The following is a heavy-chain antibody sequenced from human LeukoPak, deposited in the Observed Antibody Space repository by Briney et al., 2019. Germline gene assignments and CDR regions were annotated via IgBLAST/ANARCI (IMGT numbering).Heavy chain of an antibody. V-gene: IGHV4-34*01. D-gene: IGHD3-22*01. J-gene: IGHJ3*02. CDR2: INHSGST. CDR1: GGSFSGYY. Sequence: PSETLSLTCAVYGGSFSGYYWSWIRQPPGKGLEWIGEINHSGSTNYNPSLKSRVTISVDTSKNQFSLKLSSVTAADTAVYYCARSYYYDSSGYQINAFDIWGQGTMVTVSS. CDR3: ARSYYYDSSGYQINAFDI.